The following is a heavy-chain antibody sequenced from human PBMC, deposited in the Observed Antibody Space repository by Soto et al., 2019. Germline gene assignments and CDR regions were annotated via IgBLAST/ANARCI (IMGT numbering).Heavy chain of an antibody. J-gene: IGHJ5*02. CDR2: ISSNGGST. V-gene: IGHV3-64*01. CDR3: ARSHYYGSGSEEPFDP. D-gene: IGHD3-10*01. Sequence: HPGGSLRLSCAASGFTFSSYAMHWVRQAPGKGLEYVSAISSNGGSTYYANSVKGRFTISRDNSKNTLYLQMGSLRAEDMAEYYCARSHYYGSGSEEPFDPWGQGTLVTVSS. CDR1: GFTFSSYA.